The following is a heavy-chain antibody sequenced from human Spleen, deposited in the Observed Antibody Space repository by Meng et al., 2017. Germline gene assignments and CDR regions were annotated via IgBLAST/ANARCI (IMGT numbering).Heavy chain of an antibody. CDR1: GFTVSSNY. J-gene: IGHJ6*02. V-gene: IGHV3-66*02. D-gene: IGHD3-9*01. Sequence: GESLKISCAASGFTVSSNYMSWVRQAPGKGLEWVSVIYRGGSTYYADSVKGRFTISRDNSKNTLYLQMNSLRAEDTAVYYCARDLRTDYDILTGHHKYAMDVWGQGTTVTVSS. CDR2: IYRGGST. CDR3: ARDLRTDYDILTGHHKYAMDV.